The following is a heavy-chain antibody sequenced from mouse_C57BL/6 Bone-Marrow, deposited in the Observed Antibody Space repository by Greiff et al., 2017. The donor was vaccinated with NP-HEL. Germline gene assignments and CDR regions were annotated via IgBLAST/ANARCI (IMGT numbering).Heavy chain of an antibody. CDR3: ASSTGPWYFDV. D-gene: IGHD4-1*02. V-gene: IGHV1-69*01. CDR2: IDPSDSYT. CDR1: GYTFTSYW. J-gene: IGHJ1*03. Sequence: QVQLQQPGAELVMPGASVKLSCKASGYTFTSYWMHWVKQRPGQGLEWIGEIDPSDSYTNYNQKFKGKSTVTVDKSSSTAYMQLSSLTSEDSAVYYCASSTGPWYFDVWGTGTTVTVSS.